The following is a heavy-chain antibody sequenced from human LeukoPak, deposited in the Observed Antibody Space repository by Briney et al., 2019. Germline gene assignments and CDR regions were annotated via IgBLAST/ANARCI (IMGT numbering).Heavy chain of an antibody. J-gene: IGHJ3*02. Sequence: SETLSLTCTVSGGSISSYYWSWIRQPAGKGLEWIGRIYTSGSTNCNPSLKSRVTMSVDTSKNQFSLKLSSVTAADTAVYYCARDLAVAGRGDAFDIWGQGTMVTVSS. CDR2: IYTSGST. CDR1: GGSISSYY. CDR3: ARDLAVAGRGDAFDI. V-gene: IGHV4-4*07. D-gene: IGHD6-19*01.